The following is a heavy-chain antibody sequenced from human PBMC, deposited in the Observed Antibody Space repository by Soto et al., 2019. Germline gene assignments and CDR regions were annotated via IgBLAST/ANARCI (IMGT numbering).Heavy chain of an antibody. V-gene: IGHV4-59*01. CDR1: GGSINSYF. Sequence: SETLSLTCTVSGGSINSYFWSWIRQPPGKGLEWIGYIYYSGSTNYNPSLKSRVTISVDTSKNQFSLKLSSVTAADTAVYYCARGLRFLEEAFCGQGTLVTVSS. D-gene: IGHD3-3*01. J-gene: IGHJ4*02. CDR2: IYYSGST. CDR3: ARGLRFLEEAF.